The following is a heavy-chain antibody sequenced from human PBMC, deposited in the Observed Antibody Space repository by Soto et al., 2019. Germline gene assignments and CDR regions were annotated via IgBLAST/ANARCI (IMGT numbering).Heavy chain of an antibody. CDR2: ISGTGGTT. V-gene: IGHV3-23*01. J-gene: IGHJ4*02. CDR3: AKFFGETGGSSGWPWSFHF. D-gene: IGHD6-25*01. Sequence: EVQLLESGGGLVQPGGSLRLSCAASGFTFSSYAMSWVRQAPGKGLEWVSAISGTGGTTYYADSVKGRFTISRDNSRHPLHLQMNRLRAEDTGIYYCAKFFGETGGSSGWPWSFHFWGQGTLVTVSS. CDR1: GFTFSSYA.